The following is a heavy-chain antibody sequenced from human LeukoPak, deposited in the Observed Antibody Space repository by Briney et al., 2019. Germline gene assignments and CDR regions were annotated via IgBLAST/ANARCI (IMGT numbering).Heavy chain of an antibody. D-gene: IGHD3-22*01. J-gene: IGHJ5*02. Sequence: SETLSLTCAVYGGSFSGYYWSWIRQPPGKGLEWIGEINHSGSTNYNPSLKSRVTISVDTSKNQFSLKLSSVTAADTAVYYCAGDYYDSSPAVNWFDPWGQGTLVTVSS. CDR3: AGDYYDSSPAVNWFDP. CDR2: INHSGST. V-gene: IGHV4-34*01. CDR1: GGSFSGYY.